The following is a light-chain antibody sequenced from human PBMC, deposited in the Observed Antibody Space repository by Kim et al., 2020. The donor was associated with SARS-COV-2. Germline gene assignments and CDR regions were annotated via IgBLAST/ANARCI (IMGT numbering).Light chain of an antibody. CDR1: QSRLHSNGYNS. CDR2: LGS. J-gene: IGKJ2*01. Sequence: EPASISCRSSQSRLHSNGYNSLDWYLQKPGQSPQLLIYLGSNRASGVPDRFSGSGSGTDFTLKISRVEAEDVGVYYCMQALQTPYTFGQGTKLEI. V-gene: IGKV2-28*01. CDR3: MQALQTPYT.